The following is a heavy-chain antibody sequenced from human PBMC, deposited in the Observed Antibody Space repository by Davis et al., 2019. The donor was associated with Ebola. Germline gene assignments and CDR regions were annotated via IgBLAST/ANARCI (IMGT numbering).Heavy chain of an antibody. CDR2: ISAYNGAT. J-gene: IGHJ3*02. Sequence: ALVKVSCKSSGYTFTNYGISWVRQAPGQGLEWLGWISAYNGATDYAQILQGRVTMTIDTSTSTVYMEMRSLRSDDTAVYYCARIMTTGWPFDGLDIWGQGTMVTVSS. V-gene: IGHV1-18*01. CDR1: GYTFTNYG. D-gene: IGHD6-19*01. CDR3: ARIMTTGWPFDGLDI.